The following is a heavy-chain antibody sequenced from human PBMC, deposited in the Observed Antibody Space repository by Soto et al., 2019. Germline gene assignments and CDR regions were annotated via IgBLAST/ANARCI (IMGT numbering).Heavy chain of an antibody. Sequence: QVQLVQSGAEVKKPGSSVKVSCKASGGTFSSYTFSWVRQAPGQRLEWMGRIIPMLGIANYAQKFQGRVTITADKSTSTAYMELSSLRSEDTAVYYCANRGYSYGFVIYWGQGTLVTVSS. CDR3: ANRGYSYGFVIY. J-gene: IGHJ4*02. V-gene: IGHV1-69*02. CDR2: IIPMLGIA. D-gene: IGHD5-18*01. CDR1: GGTFSSYT.